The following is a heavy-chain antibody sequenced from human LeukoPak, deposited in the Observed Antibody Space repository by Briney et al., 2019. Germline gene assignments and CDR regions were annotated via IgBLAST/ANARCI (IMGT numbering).Heavy chain of an antibody. CDR3: AKDYYYIFTGYYPLWGY. CDR1: GFTLSSYA. V-gene: IGHV3-23*01. CDR2: ISGSGGRT. J-gene: IGHJ4*02. Sequence: GGSLRLSCAASGFTLSSYAMGWVRQAPGKGLEWVAAISGSGGRTYYAESVKGRFTISRDKSRNTTYVQIDSLRAEDTAVYYCAKDYYYIFTGYYPLWGYCGQGTLVTVSS. D-gene: IGHD3-9*01.